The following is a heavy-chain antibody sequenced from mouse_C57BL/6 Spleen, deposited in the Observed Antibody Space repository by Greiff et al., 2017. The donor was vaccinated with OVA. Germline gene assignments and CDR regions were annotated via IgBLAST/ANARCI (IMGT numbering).Heavy chain of an antibody. CDR3: ARDYYGSTSFDY. CDR1: GYSFTGYY. D-gene: IGHD1-1*01. Sequence: EVQLQQSGPELVKPGASVKISCKASGYSFTGYYMNWVKQSPDKSLEWIGEINPSTGGTTSNQKFKAKATLTVDKSSSTAYMQLKSLTSEDSAVYYCARDYYGSTSFDYWGQGTTLTVSS. J-gene: IGHJ2*01. V-gene: IGHV1-42*01. CDR2: INPSTGGT.